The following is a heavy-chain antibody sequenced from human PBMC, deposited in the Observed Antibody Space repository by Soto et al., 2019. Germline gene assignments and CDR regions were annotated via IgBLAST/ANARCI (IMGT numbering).Heavy chain of an antibody. J-gene: IGHJ4*02. D-gene: IGHD2-21*02. V-gene: IGHV3-48*01. Sequence: EVQLVESGGALVQPGGSLRLSCAASGFTFTSYGMTWVRQAPGKGLEWISYIHTSSGTIYYADSVKGRFTISKDNAENSLYLQMNSLRAEDTAVYYCARDPDGDQDLDYWGQGTLVTVSS. CDR3: ARDPDGDQDLDY. CDR1: GFTFTSYG. CDR2: IHTSSGTI.